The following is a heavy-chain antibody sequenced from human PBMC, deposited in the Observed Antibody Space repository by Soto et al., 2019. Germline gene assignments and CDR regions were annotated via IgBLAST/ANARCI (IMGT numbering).Heavy chain of an antibody. CDR1: GFNFSNYS. CDR3: ASRSGAVTTFDY. V-gene: IGHV3-48*02. J-gene: IGHJ4*02. Sequence: EVQLVESGGGLVQPGGSLRLSCAGSGFNFSNYSLNWVRQAPGKGLEWVSYISTRSMTIFYADSLKGRFTISRDNAKNSLYLQMNSLRDEDTAVYYCASRSGAVTTFDYWGQETRVTVSS. D-gene: IGHD4-17*01. CDR2: ISTRSMTI.